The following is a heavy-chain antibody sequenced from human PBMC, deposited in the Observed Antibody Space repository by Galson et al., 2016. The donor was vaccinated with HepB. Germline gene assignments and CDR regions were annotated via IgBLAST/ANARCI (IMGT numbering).Heavy chain of an antibody. CDR1: GFTFSSYA. CDR3: ARREANGFSL. J-gene: IGHJ4*02. V-gene: IGHV3-64*01. Sequence: SLRLSCAASGFTFSSYAMHWVRQAPGKGLEYVSAISSNGGSTYYANSVRGRFTISRDNSKNTLYFQMGSLRAEDMAVYYCARREANGFSLWGQGTLVTVSS. CDR2: ISSNGGST. D-gene: IGHD2-8*01.